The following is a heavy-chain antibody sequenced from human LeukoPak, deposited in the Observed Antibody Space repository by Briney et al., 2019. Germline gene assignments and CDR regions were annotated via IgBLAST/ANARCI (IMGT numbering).Heavy chain of an antibody. CDR2: IIPIFGKA. V-gene: IGHV1-69*05. D-gene: IGHD4-23*01. CDR1: GGTFIRYA. Sequence: AVTVSFTGSGGTFIRYAISGVRQAPGQGGEWMGGIIPIFGKANYTQKFQGRGTMTSDTSISTAYMELSRLRSDDTAVYYCATVEDGGNFDYWGQGTLVTVSS. CDR3: ATVEDGGNFDY. J-gene: IGHJ4*02.